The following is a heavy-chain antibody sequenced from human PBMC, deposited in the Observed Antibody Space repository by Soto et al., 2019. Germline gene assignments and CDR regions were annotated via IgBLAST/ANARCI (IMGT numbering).Heavy chain of an antibody. CDR2: IIPIFGTA. J-gene: IGHJ6*02. V-gene: IGHV1-69*13. Sequence: WASVKVSCKASGGTFSSYAISWVRQAPGQGLEWMGGIIPIFGTANYAQKFQGRVTITADESTSTAYMELSSLRSEDTAVYYCARVRERYCSSTSCLAPSGPWGMDVWGQGTTVTVSS. D-gene: IGHD2-2*01. CDR3: ARVRERYCSSTSCLAPSGPWGMDV. CDR1: GGTFSSYA.